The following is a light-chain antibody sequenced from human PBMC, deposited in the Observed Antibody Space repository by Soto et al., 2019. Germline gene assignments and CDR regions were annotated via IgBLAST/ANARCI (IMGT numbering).Light chain of an antibody. CDR3: QQYGSSLSIT. CDR1: QSVSSSY. Sequence: EIVLTQSPGTLSLSPGERATLSCRASQSVSSSYLAWYQQKPGQAPRLRIYGASSRATGIPDRFSGSVSVTDFTLTISRLEPDAFALYYCQQYGSSLSITFGQGTRLEI. J-gene: IGKJ5*01. V-gene: IGKV3-20*01. CDR2: GAS.